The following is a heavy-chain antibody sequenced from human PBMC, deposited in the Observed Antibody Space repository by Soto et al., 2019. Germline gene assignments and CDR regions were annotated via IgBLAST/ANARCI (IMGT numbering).Heavy chain of an antibody. Sequence: SVKVSCKXSGGTFSGYTISWVRQAPGQGLEWMGGIIPIFGTANYAQKFQGRVTITADKSTSTAYMELSSLRSEDTAVYYCVRDPDIAIPWYYGMDVWGPGTTVTVSS. V-gene: IGHV1-69*06. J-gene: IGHJ6*02. CDR2: IIPIFGTA. D-gene: IGHD5-18*01. CDR3: VRDPDIAIPWYYGMDV. CDR1: GGTFSGYT.